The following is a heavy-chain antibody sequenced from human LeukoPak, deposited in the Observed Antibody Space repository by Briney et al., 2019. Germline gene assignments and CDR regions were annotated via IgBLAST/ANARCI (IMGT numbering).Heavy chain of an antibody. J-gene: IGHJ4*02. CDR3: ARDMQQLVLFTD. Sequence: GGSLRLSCAASGFTFSTYWMHWVRQAPGKGLVWVSRIDNDGRGTSYADSVKGRFTISRDNAKNRLYLQMNSLRAEDTAVYYCARDMQQLVLFTDWGQGTLVTVSS. CDR1: GFTFSTYW. CDR2: IDNDGRGT. D-gene: IGHD6-6*01. V-gene: IGHV3-74*01.